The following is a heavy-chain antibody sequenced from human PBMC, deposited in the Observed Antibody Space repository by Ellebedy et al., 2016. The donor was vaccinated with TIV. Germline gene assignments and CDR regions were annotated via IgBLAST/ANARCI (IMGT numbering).Heavy chain of an antibody. CDR3: AGVRDGSRPFDY. Sequence: SETLSLTCSVSGGSITGYYWNWIRQSPGKGMEWIGFVFHNGRSKYNPSLESRLTLSVDTSKDQFSLWLSSVTAADTAVYYCAGVRDGSRPFDYWGQGVLVTVSS. V-gene: IGHV4-59*01. CDR1: GGSITGYY. CDR2: VFHNGRS. D-gene: IGHD6-13*01. J-gene: IGHJ4*02.